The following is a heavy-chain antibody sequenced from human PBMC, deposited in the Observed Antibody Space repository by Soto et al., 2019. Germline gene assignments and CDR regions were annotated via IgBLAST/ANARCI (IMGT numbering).Heavy chain of an antibody. D-gene: IGHD3-16*01. Sequence: GASVKVSCKASGGTFSSYTISWVRQAPGQGLEWMGIINPSGGSTSYAQKFQGRVTMTRDTSTSTVYMELSSLRSEDTAVYYCARDWADAFDIWGQGTMVTVSS. CDR2: INPSGGST. J-gene: IGHJ3*02. CDR1: GGTFSSYT. CDR3: ARDWADAFDI. V-gene: IGHV1-46*01.